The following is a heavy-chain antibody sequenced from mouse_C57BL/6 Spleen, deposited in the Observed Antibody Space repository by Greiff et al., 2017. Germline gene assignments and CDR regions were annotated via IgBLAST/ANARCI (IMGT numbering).Heavy chain of an antibody. CDR2: IDPSDSYT. J-gene: IGHJ2*01. Sequence: VQLQQPGAELVKPGASVKLSCKASGYTFTSYWMQWVKQRPGQGLEWIGEIDPSDSYTNYNQKFKGKATLTVDTSSSTAYMQLSSLTSEDSAVYYCAREGTSDYWGQGTTLTVSS. V-gene: IGHV1-50*01. CDR1: GYTFTSYW. CDR3: AREGTSDY. D-gene: IGHD3-3*01.